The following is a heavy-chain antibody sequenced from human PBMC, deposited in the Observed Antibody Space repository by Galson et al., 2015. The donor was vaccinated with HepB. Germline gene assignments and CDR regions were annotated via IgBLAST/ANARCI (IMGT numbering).Heavy chain of an antibody. V-gene: IGHV3-66*01. Sequence: SLRLSCAASGFTVSSNYMSWVRQAPGKGLEWVSVIYSGGSTYYADSVKGRFTISRDNSKNTLYLQMNSLRAEDTAVYYCARAPQTYYYDSSGLNYFGYWGQGTLVTVSS. CDR3: ARAPQTYYYDSSGLNYFGY. J-gene: IGHJ4*02. CDR1: GFTVSSNY. D-gene: IGHD3-22*01. CDR2: IYSGGST.